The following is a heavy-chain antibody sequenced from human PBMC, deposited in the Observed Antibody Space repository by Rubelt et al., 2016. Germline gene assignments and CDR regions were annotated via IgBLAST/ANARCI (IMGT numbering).Heavy chain of an antibody. CDR2: INHSGST. D-gene: IGHD1-26*01. CDR1: GGSISSSSYY. J-gene: IGHJ5*02. Sequence: QLQLQESGPGLVKPSETLSLTCTVSGGSISSSSYYWGWIRQPPGKGLEWIGEINHSGSTNYNPSLKRRVTISVDTSKNQFSLKLSCVTAADTAVYYCARGLGRNWFDPWGQGTLVTVSS. CDR3: ARGLGRNWFDP. V-gene: IGHV4-39*07.